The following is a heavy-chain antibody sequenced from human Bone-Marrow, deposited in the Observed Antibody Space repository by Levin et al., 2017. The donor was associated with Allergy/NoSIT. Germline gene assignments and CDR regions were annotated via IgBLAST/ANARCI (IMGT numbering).Heavy chain of an antibody. CDR1: GYSLSGYY. D-gene: IGHD5-12*01. J-gene: IGHJ4*02. Sequence: ASVKVSCKASGYSLSGYYMHWVRQAPGQGLEWMGWINPKNGGTKYAQKFQGRVTMTRDTSISTVYMELSGLTSDDTAGYYCARINIMATFLFDYWGQGTLVTVSS. V-gene: IGHV1-2*02. CDR3: ARINIMATFLFDY. CDR2: INPKNGGT.